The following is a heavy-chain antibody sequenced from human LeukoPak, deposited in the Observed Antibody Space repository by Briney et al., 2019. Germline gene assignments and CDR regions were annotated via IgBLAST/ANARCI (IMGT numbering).Heavy chain of an antibody. D-gene: IGHD6-19*01. Sequence: SQTLSLTCTVSGGSISGGTYYWSWIRQPAGKGLEWIGRIYTSGSTNYNPSLKSRVTISLDPSKNQFSLKLSSVTAADTAVYYCARDGSGWLNWFDPWGQGTLVTVSS. J-gene: IGHJ5*02. V-gene: IGHV4-61*02. CDR1: GGSISGGTYY. CDR2: IYTSGST. CDR3: ARDGSGWLNWFDP.